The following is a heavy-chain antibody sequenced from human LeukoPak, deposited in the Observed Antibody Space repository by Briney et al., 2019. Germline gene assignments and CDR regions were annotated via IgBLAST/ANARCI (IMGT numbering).Heavy chain of an antibody. CDR1: GFTFSSYW. J-gene: IGHJ4*02. V-gene: IGHV3-7*01. CDR2: INQDGREK. Sequence: PGGSLRLSCAVSGFTFSSYWMTWVRQVPGKGLQWVANINQDGREKYYVDSMKGRLNISRDNTENSVFLQLTSLRPEDTGIYFCAKGRDYGDYWGQGTLVAVSS. CDR3: AKGRDYGDY.